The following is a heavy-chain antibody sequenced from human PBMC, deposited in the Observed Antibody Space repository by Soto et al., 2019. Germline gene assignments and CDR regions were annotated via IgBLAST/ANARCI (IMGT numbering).Heavy chain of an antibody. CDR3: ARHYSSGSRNWFDP. V-gene: IGHV4-39*01. CDR1: GGSINSSSYF. J-gene: IGHJ5*02. D-gene: IGHD6-19*01. Sequence: PSETMYITRSVSGGSINSSSYFWGWVRQPPGKGLEWIGSIYYSGSTYYNPSLRSRVTISVDTSKNQFSLKLSSVTAADTAVFYCARHYSSGSRNWFDPWGQGTLVTVPS. CDR2: IYYSGST.